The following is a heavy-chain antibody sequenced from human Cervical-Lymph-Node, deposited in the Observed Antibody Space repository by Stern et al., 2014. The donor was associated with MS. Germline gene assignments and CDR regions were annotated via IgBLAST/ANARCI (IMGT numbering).Heavy chain of an antibody. V-gene: IGHV1-2*07. CDR1: GYTFSGHY. J-gene: IGHJ6*02. CDR3: IRDSLSSASTIRNYYYGMDV. D-gene: IGHD5/OR15-5a*01. Sequence: LVESGAEVKKPGASVKISCKASGYTFSGHYMHSVRQAPGQGLEWMGWINNHSSVTNYAHKFQGRVTMTRDTSITTAYMELSRLRSDDTAVYFCIRDSLSSASTIRNYYYGMDVWGQGTTVTVSS. CDR2: INNHSSVT.